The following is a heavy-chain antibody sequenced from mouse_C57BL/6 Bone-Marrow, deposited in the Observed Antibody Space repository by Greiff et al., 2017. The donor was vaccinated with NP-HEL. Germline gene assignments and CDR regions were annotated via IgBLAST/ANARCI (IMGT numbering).Heavy chain of an antibody. J-gene: IGHJ4*01. Sequence: QVQLKESGAELARPGASVKLSCKASGYNFTSYGISWVKQSTGQGLEWIGEIYPRSGNTYYNEKFKGKATLTADKSSSTAYMELRSLTSEDSAVYFCARYWGYYAMDYWGQGTSVTVSS. D-gene: IGHD4-1*01. CDR1: GYNFTSYG. CDR2: IYPRSGNT. CDR3: ARYWGYYAMDY. V-gene: IGHV1-81*01.